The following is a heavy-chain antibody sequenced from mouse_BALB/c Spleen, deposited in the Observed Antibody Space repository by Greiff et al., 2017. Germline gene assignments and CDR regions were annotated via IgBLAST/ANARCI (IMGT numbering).Heavy chain of an antibody. J-gene: IGHJ4*01. D-gene: IGHD2-3*01. V-gene: IGHV5-6*02. Sequence: EVMLVESGGDLVKPGGSLKLSCAASGFTFSSYGMSWVRQTPDKRLEWVATISSGGSYTYYPDSVKGRFTISRDNAKNTLYLQMSSLKSEDTAMYYSARRYDGYYVGAMDYWGQGTSVTVSS. CDR1: GFTFSSYG. CDR3: ARRYDGYYVGAMDY. CDR2: ISSGGSYT.